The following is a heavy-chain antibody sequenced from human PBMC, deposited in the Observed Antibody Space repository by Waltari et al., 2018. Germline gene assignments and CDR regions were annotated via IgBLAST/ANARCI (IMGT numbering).Heavy chain of an antibody. CDR2: ISGDGEDT. CDR3: NAGYGAD. V-gene: IGHV3-23*01. J-gene: IGHJ4*02. D-gene: IGHD5-18*01. CDR1: GLTFDNYA. Sequence: EVQLLESGGALVQPGGSLRLSCAASGLTFDNYAMTWVRQRPGKGLEWVSVISGDGEDTQYAALVKGRFTISRDNSKKKLYLQMNSLRDEDTAIYYCNAGYGADWGRGTLVTVSS.